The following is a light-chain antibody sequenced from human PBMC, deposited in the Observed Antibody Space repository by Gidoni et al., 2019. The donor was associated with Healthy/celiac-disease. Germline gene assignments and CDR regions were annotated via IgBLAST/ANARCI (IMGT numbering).Light chain of an antibody. V-gene: IGLV3-9*01. CDR1: NIGSKI. CDR3: QVWDNSTVV. Sequence: SYELTQPLSVSVALGQTARITCGRNNIGSKIVHWYQQQPGQAPVLVIYRDSNRPSGIPERFSGSNSGNTATLTISRAQDGDEADYYCQVWDNSTVVFGGGTKLTVL. J-gene: IGLJ2*01. CDR2: RDS.